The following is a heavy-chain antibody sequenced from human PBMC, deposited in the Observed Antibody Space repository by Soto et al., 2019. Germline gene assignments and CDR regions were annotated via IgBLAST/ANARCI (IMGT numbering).Heavy chain of an antibody. D-gene: IGHD3-3*01. Sequence: GGSLRLSCAASGFTFISYAMHWVRQAPGKGLEWVAVISYDGSNKYYADSVKGRFTISRDNSKNTLYLQMNSLRAEDTAVYYCARTDPFLQKYYDFWSGPVGCDYWGQGTLVTVSS. CDR2: ISYDGSNK. CDR3: ARTDPFLQKYYDFWSGPVGCDY. V-gene: IGHV3-30-3*01. CDR1: GFTFISYA. J-gene: IGHJ4*02.